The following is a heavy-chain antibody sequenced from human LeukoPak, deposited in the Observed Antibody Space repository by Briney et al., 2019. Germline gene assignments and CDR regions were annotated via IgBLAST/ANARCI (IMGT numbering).Heavy chain of an antibody. CDR1: GGSISSRLNY. D-gene: IGHD5-12*01. CDR3: AALSGYSGYDWFSHFDY. J-gene: IGHJ4*02. V-gene: IGHV4-39*01. CDR2: VYYSGST. Sequence: PSETLSLTCTVSGGSISSRLNYWGWIRQPPGKGLEWFGSVYYSGSTHHNASLKSRVTISVDTSKNHFSLSLSSVTAADTAVYYCAALSGYSGYDWFSHFDYWGQGTLVTVSS.